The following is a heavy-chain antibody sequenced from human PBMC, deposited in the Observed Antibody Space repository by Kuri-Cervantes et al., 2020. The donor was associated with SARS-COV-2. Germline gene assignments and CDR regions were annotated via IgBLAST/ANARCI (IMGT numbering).Heavy chain of an antibody. CDR1: GGSISSGYY. CDR2: IYHSGST. J-gene: IGHJ4*02. CDR3: ARVPIAAPEY. D-gene: IGHD6-13*01. V-gene: IGHV4-38-2*02. Sequence: GSLRLSCTVSGGSISSGYYWGWIRQPPGKGLEWIGSIYHSGSTYHNPSLKSRVTISVDTSKNQFSLKLSSVTAADTAVYYCARVPIAAPEYWGQGTLVTVSS.